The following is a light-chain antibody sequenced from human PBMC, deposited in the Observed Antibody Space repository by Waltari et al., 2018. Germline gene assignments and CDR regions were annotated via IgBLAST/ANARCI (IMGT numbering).Light chain of an antibody. CDR3: QQATSFPIT. V-gene: IGKV1D-12*01. CDR1: QGISIW. J-gene: IGKJ3*01. CDR2: AAS. Sequence: DIQMTQSPSSVSASVGDRVTITCRASQGISIWLAWYQQKPGKAPKLLIYAASSLQSGVPSMFSGSGYGTDFTLTINSLQPEDFATYYCQQATSFPITFGPGTKVDIK.